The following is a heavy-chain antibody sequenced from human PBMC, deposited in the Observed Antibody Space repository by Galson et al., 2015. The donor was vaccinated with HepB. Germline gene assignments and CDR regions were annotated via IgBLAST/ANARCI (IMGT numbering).Heavy chain of an antibody. CDR2: IYYSGST. J-gene: IGHJ4*02. D-gene: IGHD2-2*01. CDR1: GGSISSSSYY. CDR3: ARHVVVPAAPPYFDY. V-gene: IGHV4-39*01. Sequence: SLTCTVSGGSISSSSYYWGWIRQPPGKGLEWIGSIYYSGSTYYNPSLKSRVTISVDTSKNQSSLKLSSVTAADTAVYYCARHVVVPAAPPYFDYWGQGTLVTVSS.